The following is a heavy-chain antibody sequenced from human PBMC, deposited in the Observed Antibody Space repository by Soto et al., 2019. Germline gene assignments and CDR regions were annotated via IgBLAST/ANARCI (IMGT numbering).Heavy chain of an antibody. V-gene: IGHV3-43*02. CDR1: GFTFDDYA. D-gene: IGHD5-18*01. CDR2: ISGDGGST. J-gene: IGHJ6*02. CDR3: AKGGYSYANYYYYGIDV. Sequence: GGSLRLSCAASGFTFDDYAMHWVRQAPGKGLEWVSLISGDGGSTYYADSVKGRFTISRDNSKNSLYLQMNSLRTEDTALYYCAKGGYSYANYYYYGIDVWGQGTTVTVSS.